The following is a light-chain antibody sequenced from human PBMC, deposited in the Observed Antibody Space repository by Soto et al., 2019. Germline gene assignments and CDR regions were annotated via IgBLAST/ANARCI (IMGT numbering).Light chain of an antibody. CDR1: QSVNTN. V-gene: IGKV3-15*01. CDR3: QQYNPWPPWLT. J-gene: IGKJ4*01. Sequence: EIEMTQSPATLSVSPGERATLSCRASQSVNTNLAWYQQKPGQAPRLLIYGASTRAPGIPARFSGCGSGTEFTLTVRSLQSEDLATYYYQQYNPWPPWLTFGGGTKVEVK. CDR2: GAS.